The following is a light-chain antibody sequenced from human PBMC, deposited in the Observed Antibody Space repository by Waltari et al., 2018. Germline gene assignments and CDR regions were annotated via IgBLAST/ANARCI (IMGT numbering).Light chain of an antibody. Sequence: DIVMTQSPDSLAVSLGERATINCRSSQTVLYSSNNKNYLAWYQQRPGQPPKLLIYWASTRDSEVPDRFSGSGSATAFTLTVSSLLPEDVAVYYCQQYYAIPRTFGQGTKVEIK. CDR3: QQYYAIPRT. V-gene: IGKV4-1*01. CDR2: WAS. J-gene: IGKJ1*01. CDR1: QTVLYSSNNKNY.